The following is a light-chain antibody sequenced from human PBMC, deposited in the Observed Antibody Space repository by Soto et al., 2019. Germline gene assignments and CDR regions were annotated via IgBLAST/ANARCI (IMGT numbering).Light chain of an antibody. J-gene: IGKJ1*01. CDR3: LQYNNWPPST. CDR2: GAS. Sequence: EIVMTQSPATLSESPGVRATLSCMASQSVNSNLAWHQQKPGQAPRLLIYGASTRATGIAARFSGSGSGTEFTLTIRSLQSEDFAVYYCLQYNNWPPSTFGQGTKVEIK. V-gene: IGKV3-15*01. CDR1: QSVNSN.